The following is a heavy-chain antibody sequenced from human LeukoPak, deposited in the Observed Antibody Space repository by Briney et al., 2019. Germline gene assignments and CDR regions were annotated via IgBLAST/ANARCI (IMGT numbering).Heavy chain of an antibody. CDR1: GFTFSSYW. J-gene: IGHJ6*03. CDR2: IKQDGSEK. CDR3: ARDGELRFLAYMDV. V-gene: IGHV3-7*01. Sequence: GGSLRLSCGASGFTFSSYWMSWVRQAPGKGLEWVANIKQDGSEKYYVDSVKGRFTISRDNAKNSLYLQMNSLRAEDTAVYYCARDGELRFLAYMDVRGKGTTVTVSS. D-gene: IGHD3-3*01.